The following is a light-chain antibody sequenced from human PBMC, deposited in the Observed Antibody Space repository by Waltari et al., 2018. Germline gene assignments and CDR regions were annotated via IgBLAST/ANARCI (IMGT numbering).Light chain of an antibody. Sequence: HSALPHPASFSGTPGHSITISCTETTSAVGTYDLFSWYQQHPGTAPNLLICEVIKRPSGVTSRFSGSKSGKTASLTISGLQAEDEADYYCCSSAGRGTYVFGSGTKVTV. CDR3: CSSAGRGTYV. CDR2: EVI. J-gene: IGLJ1*01. CDR1: TSAVGTYDL. V-gene: IGLV2-23*02.